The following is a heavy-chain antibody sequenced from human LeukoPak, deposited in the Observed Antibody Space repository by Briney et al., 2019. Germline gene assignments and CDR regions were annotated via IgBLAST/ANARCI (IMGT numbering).Heavy chain of an antibody. Sequence: GGSLRLSCAASGFTFSPYSMHWVRQAPGKGLEWVALISMNGDKRNYAGSVKGRFTISRDDSTNTVFLQMNSLTSDDTAVYYCARDASKVRGPKYCFDYWGQGTLVTISS. CDR1: GFTFSPYS. J-gene: IGHJ4*02. V-gene: IGHV3-30-3*01. D-gene: IGHD3-10*01. CDR3: ARDASKVRGPKYCFDY. CDR2: ISMNGDKR.